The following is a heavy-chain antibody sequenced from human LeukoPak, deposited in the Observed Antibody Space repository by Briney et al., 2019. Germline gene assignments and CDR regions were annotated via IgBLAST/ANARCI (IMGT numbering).Heavy chain of an antibody. Sequence: PSETLSLTCTVSGGSISTYYWSWIRQPPGKGLEWIGYSDYSGGTHYNPSLRSRVTISTDTSKNQFSLKLRSVTAADAAVYYCARVGSYAFDIWGQGTMVTVSS. J-gene: IGHJ3*02. CDR2: SDYSGGT. V-gene: IGHV4-59*01. CDR3: ARVGSYAFDI. CDR1: GGSISTYY.